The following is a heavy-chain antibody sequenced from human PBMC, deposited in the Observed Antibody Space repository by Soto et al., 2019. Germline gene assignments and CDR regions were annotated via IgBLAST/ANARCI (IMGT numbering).Heavy chain of an antibody. D-gene: IGHD1-26*01. CDR2: VHYTGST. V-gene: IGHV4-59*01. CDR1: GGSISSYY. Sequence: SETLSLTCTVSGGSISSYYWSWIRQSPGKVLEWIGYVHYTGSTNYNPSLNSRVTISLDTSKNQYSLKLSSVTAADTAVYYCARESSGRYDWLDPWGQGTLVTVSS. J-gene: IGHJ5*02. CDR3: ARESSGRYDWLDP.